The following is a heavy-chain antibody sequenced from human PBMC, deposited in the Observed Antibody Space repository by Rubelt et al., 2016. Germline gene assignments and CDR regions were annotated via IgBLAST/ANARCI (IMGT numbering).Heavy chain of an antibody. CDR1: GFTFSSYG. D-gene: IGHD2-2*03. Sequence: VQLVESGGGVVQPGGSLRLSCAASGFTFSSYGMHWVRQAPGKGLEWVAVISYDGSNKYYADSVKGRFTISRDNSKNTLYLQMNSLRAEDTAVYYCARDVDIVVVPAAIYYYYGMDVWGQGTTVTVSS. V-gene: IGHV3-30*19. J-gene: IGHJ6*02. CDR2: ISYDGSNK. CDR3: ARDVDIVVVPAAIYYYYGMDV.